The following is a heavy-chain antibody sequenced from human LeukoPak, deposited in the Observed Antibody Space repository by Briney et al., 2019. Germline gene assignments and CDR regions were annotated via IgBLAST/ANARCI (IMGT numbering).Heavy chain of an antibody. CDR1: GFTFSNYA. J-gene: IGHJ4*02. D-gene: IGHD1-26*01. Sequence: PGRSLRLSCAASGFTFSNYAMTWVRQAPGKGLEWVSGISGSGGSTYYADSVKGRFTISRDNSKNTLYLQMNSLRAEDTAVYYCAKDRGGNYLFYLDYWGQGTLVTVSS. V-gene: IGHV3-23*01. CDR2: ISGSGGST. CDR3: AKDRGGNYLFYLDY.